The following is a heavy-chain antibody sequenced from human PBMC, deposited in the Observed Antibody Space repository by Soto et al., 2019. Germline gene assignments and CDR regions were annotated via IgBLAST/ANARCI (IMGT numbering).Heavy chain of an antibody. V-gene: IGHV4-59*08. Sequence: QVQLQESGPGLVKPSETLSLTCTVSGGSISSYYWSWIRQPPGKGLEWIGYIYYSGSTNYNPSLKRRVPISVYTSKNQFSLTLSSVTAADTAVYYCARHGYYVPYWYFDLWGRGTLVTVSS. CDR3: ARHGYYVPYWYFDL. CDR1: GGSISSYY. D-gene: IGHD3-10*02. CDR2: IYYSGST. J-gene: IGHJ2*01.